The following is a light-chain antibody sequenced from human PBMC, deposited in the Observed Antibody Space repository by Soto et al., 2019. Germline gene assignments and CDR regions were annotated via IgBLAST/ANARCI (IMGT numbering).Light chain of an antibody. CDR2: GAS. V-gene: IGKV3-15*01. J-gene: IGKJ1*01. CDR1: QSVSSN. CDR3: QQYNNWPRT. Sequence: EIVMTQSPATLSVTPRERATLXCRASQSVSSNLAWYQQKPGQAPRLLIYGASTRATGIPARFSGSGSGTEFTLTISSLQSEDFAVYYCQQYNNWPRTVGQGTKVDTK.